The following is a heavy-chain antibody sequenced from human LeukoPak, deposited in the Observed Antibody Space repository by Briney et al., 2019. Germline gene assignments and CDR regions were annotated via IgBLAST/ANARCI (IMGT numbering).Heavy chain of an antibody. D-gene: IGHD5-12*01. CDR2: INPNSGGT. V-gene: IGHV1-2*02. Sequence: GASVKVSCKTSGYTFTAYYLHWMRQAPGQGLEWMGWINPNSGGTNYEQKFQGRVTMTRDTSITTAYMDLSSLISDDTAVYYCARAYSGFEAFDYWGQGTLVTVSS. J-gene: IGHJ4*02. CDR1: GYTFTAYY. CDR3: ARAYSGFEAFDY.